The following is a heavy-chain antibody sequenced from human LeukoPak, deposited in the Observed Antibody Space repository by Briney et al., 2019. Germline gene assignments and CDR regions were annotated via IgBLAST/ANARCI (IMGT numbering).Heavy chain of an antibody. V-gene: IGHV3-30*01. CDR3: ARTYYDILTGYYYYMDV. J-gene: IGHJ6*03. D-gene: IGHD3-9*01. CDR2: ISYDGSNK. CDR1: GFTFSSYA. Sequence: PGRSLRLSCAASGFTFSSYAMHWVRQAPGKGLEWVAVISYDGSNKYYADSVKGRFTISRDNSKNTLYLQMNSLRAEDTAVYYCARTYYDILTGYYYYMDVWGKGTTVTVSS.